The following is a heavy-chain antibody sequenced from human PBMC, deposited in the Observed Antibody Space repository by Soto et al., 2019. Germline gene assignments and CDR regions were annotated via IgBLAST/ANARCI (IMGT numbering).Heavy chain of an antibody. J-gene: IGHJ5*02. CDR1: GGSFSGYY. CDR3: ARGPLRQLTLQWFDP. V-gene: IGHV4-34*01. CDR2: INHSGST. D-gene: IGHD6-13*01. Sequence: ASETLSLTCAVYGGSFSGYYWSWIRQPPGKGLEWIGEINHSGSTNYNPSLKSRVTISVDTSKNQFSLKLSSVTAADTAVYYCARGPLRQLTLQWFDPWGQGTLVTVSS.